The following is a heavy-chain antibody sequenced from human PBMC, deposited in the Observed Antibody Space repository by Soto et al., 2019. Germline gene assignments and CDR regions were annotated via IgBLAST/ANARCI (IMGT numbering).Heavy chain of an antibody. D-gene: IGHD1-7*01. J-gene: IGHJ6*02. V-gene: IGHV3-43*01. Sequence: GGSLSLSCAASGFTFDDYTMHWVRQAPGKGLEWVSLISWDGGSTYYADSVKGRFTISRDNSKNTLYLQMNSLRAEDTAVYYCAGELDGIDVWGQGTTVTVSS. CDR1: GFTFDDYT. CDR2: ISWDGGST. CDR3: AGELDGIDV.